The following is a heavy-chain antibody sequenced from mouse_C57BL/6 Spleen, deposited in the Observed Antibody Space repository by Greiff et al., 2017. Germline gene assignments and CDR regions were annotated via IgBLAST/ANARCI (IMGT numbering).Heavy chain of an antibody. CDR1: GFSLTSYG. CDR2: IWSDGST. J-gene: IGHJ1*03. V-gene: IGHV2-6*03. CDR3: ARESHWGNWYFDV. D-gene: IGHD4-1*01. Sequence: QVQLQQSGPGLVAPSQSLSITCTVSGFSLTSYGVHWVRQPPGKGLEWLVVIWSDGSTTYNSALKSRLSISKDNSKSQVFLKMNSLQTDDTAMYYCARESHWGNWYFDVWGTGTTVTVSS.